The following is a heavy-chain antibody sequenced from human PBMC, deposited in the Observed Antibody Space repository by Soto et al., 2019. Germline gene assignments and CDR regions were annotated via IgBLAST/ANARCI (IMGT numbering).Heavy chain of an antibody. D-gene: IGHD3-10*01. Sequence: QVQLQQWGAGLLKPSETLSLTCGVYGSSFSGHQWAWIRQTPGKGLEWIGEINDSGNINYNPSLKSRVTILVDTSKKEISLRLSSVTAADTAVYYCARGLILWFGELSRRGGYYYYMDVWGKGTTVIVSS. CDR3: ARGLILWFGELSRRGGYYYYMDV. CDR1: GSSFSGHQ. J-gene: IGHJ6*03. CDR2: INDSGNI. V-gene: IGHV4-34*02.